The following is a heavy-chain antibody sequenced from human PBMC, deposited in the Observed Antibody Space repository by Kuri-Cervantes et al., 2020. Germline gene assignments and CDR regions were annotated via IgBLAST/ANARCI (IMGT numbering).Heavy chain of an antibody. D-gene: IGHD2-21*02. V-gene: IGHV3-30*02. J-gene: IGHJ3*02. CDR2: IRFDGISK. Sequence: GESLKISCVASGFSLSNSGMHWVRQAPGKGLEWVAFIRFDGISKYFANSVKGRFTISRENAKTSLYLQMNGLRDEDTAVYYCAGVKWGLRTFDIWGQGTMVTVSS. CDR1: GFSLSNSG. CDR3: AGVKWGLRTFDI.